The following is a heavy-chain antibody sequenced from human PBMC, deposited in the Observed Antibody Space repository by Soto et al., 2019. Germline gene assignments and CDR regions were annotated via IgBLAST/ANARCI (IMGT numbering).Heavy chain of an antibody. J-gene: IGHJ5*02. Sequence: GASLKGSCKASGYTFTSYGISWVGQAPGQGLEWMGWISAYNGNTNYAQKLQGRVTMTTDTSTSTAYMELRGLRSDDTAVYYCARRRVGATNWFDPWGQGTLVNVSS. CDR3: ARRRVGATNWFDP. CDR2: ISAYNGNT. CDR1: GYTFTSYG. V-gene: IGHV1-18*01. D-gene: IGHD1-26*01.